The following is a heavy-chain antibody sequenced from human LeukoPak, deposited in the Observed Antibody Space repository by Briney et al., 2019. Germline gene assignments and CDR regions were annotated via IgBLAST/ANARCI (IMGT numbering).Heavy chain of an antibody. J-gene: IGHJ3*02. Sequence: GGSLRLSCATSGFSFSNYAMHWVRQAPGKGLEWVAVMSFDGSNKYYADSVKGRFTISRDNSKNTLYLQMNSLRAEDTAVYYCPRPYGGYENDAFDIWGQGTMVTVSS. CDR3: PRPYGGYENDAFDI. V-gene: IGHV3-30*04. CDR2: MSFDGSNK. D-gene: IGHD5-12*01. CDR1: GFSFSNYA.